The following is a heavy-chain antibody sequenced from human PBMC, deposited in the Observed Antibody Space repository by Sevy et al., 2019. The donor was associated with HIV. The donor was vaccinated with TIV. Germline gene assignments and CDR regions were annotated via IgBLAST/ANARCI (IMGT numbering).Heavy chain of an antibody. CDR2: IIPIFGTA. J-gene: IGHJ6*02. D-gene: IGHD2-21*02. CDR3: ARVGGNSPSYYYGMDV. V-gene: IGHV1-69*13. Sequence: ASVKVSCKASGGTFSSYAISWVRQAPGQGLEWMGGIIPIFGTANYAQKFQRRVTITADESTSTAYMELSSLRSEDTAVYYCARVGGNSPSYYYGMDVWGQGTTVTVSS. CDR1: GGTFSSYA.